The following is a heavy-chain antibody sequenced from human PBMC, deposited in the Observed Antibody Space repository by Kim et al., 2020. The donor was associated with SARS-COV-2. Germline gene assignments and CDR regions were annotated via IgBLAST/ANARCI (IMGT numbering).Heavy chain of an antibody. J-gene: IGHJ6*02. CDR3: ARVHYYYGMDV. Sequence: NYAQKLQGRVTMTTDTSTSAAYMELRSLRSDDTAVYYCARVHYYYGMDVWGQGTTVTVSS. V-gene: IGHV1-18*01.